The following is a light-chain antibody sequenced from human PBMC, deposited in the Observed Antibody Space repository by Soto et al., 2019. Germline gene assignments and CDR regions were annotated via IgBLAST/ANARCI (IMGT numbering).Light chain of an antibody. Sequence: DIQMTQSPSSLSASVGDRVTITCRASQNIKNYLNWYQQKPGKAPKLLIYASSSLQSGVPSRFSGSGSGADFILPISSLQSEDFATYYCQQSYSTPITFGQGTRLEIK. CDR1: QNIKNY. CDR3: QQSYSTPIT. J-gene: IGKJ5*01. V-gene: IGKV1-39*01. CDR2: ASS.